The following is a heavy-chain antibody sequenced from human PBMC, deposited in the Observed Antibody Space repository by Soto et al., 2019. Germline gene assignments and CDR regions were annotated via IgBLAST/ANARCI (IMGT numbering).Heavy chain of an antibody. V-gene: IGHV1-18*01. CDR1: GYTFTSYG. CDR3: ARDIVVVVAATYYYYMDV. J-gene: IGHJ6*03. Sequence: QVQLVQSGAEVNKPGASVKVSCKASGYTFTSYGISWVRQAPGQGLEWMGWISAYNGNTNYAQKLQGRVTMTTDTSSSTAYMELRSLRSDDTAVYYCARDIVVVVAATYYYYMDVWVKGTTVTVSS. CDR2: ISAYNGNT. D-gene: IGHD2-15*01.